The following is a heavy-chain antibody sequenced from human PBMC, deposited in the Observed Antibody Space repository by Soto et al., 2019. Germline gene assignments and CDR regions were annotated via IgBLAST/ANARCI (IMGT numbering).Heavy chain of an antibody. CDR2: IYYSGST. Sequence: ETLSISCTVSGGSINSCDYDWSWIRQPPGKGLEWIGSIYYSGSTYYNPSLKSRVTISVDTSKNQFSLKLSSVTAADTAVYYCARLGDEVYNWFDPWGQGTLVTVSS. V-gene: IGHV4-39*01. J-gene: IGHJ5*02. CDR1: GGSINSCDYD. CDR3: ARLGDEVYNWFDP. D-gene: IGHD1-20*01.